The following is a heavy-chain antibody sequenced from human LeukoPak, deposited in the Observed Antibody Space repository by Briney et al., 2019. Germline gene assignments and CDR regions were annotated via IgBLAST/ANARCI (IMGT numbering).Heavy chain of an antibody. CDR3: ARQRRTGDLG. D-gene: IGHD7-27*01. J-gene: IGHJ4*02. CDR1: GGSIRSGNYY. Sequence: SETLSLTCTVSGGSIRSGNYYWSWIRQPPGKGLEWIGYIYYTGSTYYNPSLRSRVTISVDTSNNQLSLKPSSVTAADTAVYYCARQRRTGDLGWGQGTLVTVSS. V-gene: IGHV4-30-4*08. CDR2: IYYTGST.